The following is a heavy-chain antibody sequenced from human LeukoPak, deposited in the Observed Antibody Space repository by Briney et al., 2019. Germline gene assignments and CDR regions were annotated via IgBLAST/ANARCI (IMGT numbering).Heavy chain of an antibody. CDR1: GGTFSSYA. CDR2: IFPIFGTA. J-gene: IGHJ4*02. Sequence: GSSVKVSCKASGGTFSSYAISWVRQAPGQELEWMGGIFPIFGTANYAQKFQGRVTITADESTSTAYMELSSLRSEDTAVYYCAILVGYDPREGLIDYWGQGTLVTVSS. CDR3: AILVGYDPREGLIDY. D-gene: IGHD5-12*01. V-gene: IGHV1-69*01.